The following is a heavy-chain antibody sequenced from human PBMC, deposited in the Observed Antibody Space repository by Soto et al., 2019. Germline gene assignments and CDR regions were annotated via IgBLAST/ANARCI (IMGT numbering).Heavy chain of an antibody. D-gene: IGHD3-3*01. Sequence: WASLKFSCNVYGYTITQLSMHWVRQNNRKGLEWMGGIGPEDGETIYAQKLQGRVTMTTDTSTSTAYMELRSLRSDDTAVYYCARALSDFWSGNNWFDPWGQGTLVTVSS. V-gene: IGHV1-24*01. CDR2: IGPEDGET. J-gene: IGHJ5*02. CDR3: ARALSDFWSGNNWFDP. CDR1: GYTITQLS.